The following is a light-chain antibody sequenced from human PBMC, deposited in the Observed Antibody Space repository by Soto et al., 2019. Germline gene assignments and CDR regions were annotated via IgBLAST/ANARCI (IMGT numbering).Light chain of an antibody. CDR2: VGTGGIVG. J-gene: IGLJ2*01. V-gene: IGLV9-49*01. CDR1: SGYSNYK. CDR3: GAHHGSGSNFVVV. Sequence: QPVLTQPPSASASLGASVTLTCTLSSGYSNYKVDWYQQRPGKGPRFVMRVGTGGIVGSKGDGIPDRFSVLGSGLNRYLTIKNIQEEDESEYHCGAHHGSGSNFVVVFGGGTKVTVL.